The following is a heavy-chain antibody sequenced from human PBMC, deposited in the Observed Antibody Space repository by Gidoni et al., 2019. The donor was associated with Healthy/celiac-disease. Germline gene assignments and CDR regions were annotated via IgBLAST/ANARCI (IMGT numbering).Heavy chain of an antibody. CDR1: GFTFSSYR. Sequence: EVQLVESGGGLVKPGGSLRLSCAASGFTFSSYRMNWVRQAPGKGLEWVSSISSSSSYIYYADSVKGRFTISRDNAKNSLYLQMNSLRAEDTAVYYCARVGRIAAAVRGNWFDPWGQGTLVTVSS. CDR2: ISSSSSYI. J-gene: IGHJ5*02. CDR3: ARVGRIAAAVRGNWFDP. D-gene: IGHD6-13*01. V-gene: IGHV3-21*01.